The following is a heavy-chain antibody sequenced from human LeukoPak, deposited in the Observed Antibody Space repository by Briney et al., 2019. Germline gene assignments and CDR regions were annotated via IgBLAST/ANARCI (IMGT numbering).Heavy chain of an antibody. D-gene: IGHD6-13*01. J-gene: IGHJ5*02. CDR1: GFTFSSYA. Sequence: PGGSLRLSCAASGFTFSSYAMNWVRQAPGKGLEWVSGIGGSGSGTFYIDSVKGRFTISRDNSKNTLYLQMNSLRAEDTALYYCAKDEAATGLNWFDPWGQGTLVTVSS. CDR3: AKDEAATGLNWFDP. CDR2: IGGSGSGT. V-gene: IGHV3-23*01.